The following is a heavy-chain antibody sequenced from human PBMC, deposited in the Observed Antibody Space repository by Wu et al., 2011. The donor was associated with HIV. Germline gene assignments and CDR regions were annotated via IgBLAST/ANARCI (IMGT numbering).Heavy chain of an antibody. CDR2: IIPIFGTA. D-gene: IGHD5-24*01. J-gene: IGHJ4*02. CDR3: ARDPRDGYNWDF. CDR1: GGTFSSYA. V-gene: IGHV1-69*05. Sequence: KPGSSVKVSCKASGGTFSSYAISWVRQALDKGLSGWRIIPIFGTANYAQKFQGRVTITTDESTSTVYMELNSLRSEDTAVYYCARDPRDGYNWDFWGQGTLVTVSS.